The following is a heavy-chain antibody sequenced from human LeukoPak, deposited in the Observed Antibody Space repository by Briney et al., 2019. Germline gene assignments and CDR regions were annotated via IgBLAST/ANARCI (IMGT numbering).Heavy chain of an antibody. CDR2: INHSGST. V-gene: IGHV4-34*01. D-gene: IGHD6-13*01. Sequence: PSETLSLTCAVYGGSFSGYYWSWIRQPPGKGLEWIGEINHSGSTNYNPSLKSRVTISVDTPKNQFSLKLSSVTAADTAVYYCARESPWYSSSWYGRRNYYYYYMDVWGKGTTVTVSS. CDR1: GGSFSGYY. J-gene: IGHJ6*03. CDR3: ARESPWYSSSWYGRRNYYYYYMDV.